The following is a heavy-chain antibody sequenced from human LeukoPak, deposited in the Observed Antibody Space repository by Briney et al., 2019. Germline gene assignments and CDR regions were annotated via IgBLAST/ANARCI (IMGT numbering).Heavy chain of an antibody. V-gene: IGHV1-69*01. CDR1: GGTFTTYA. J-gene: IGHJ4*02. Sequence: SVRLSCKASGGTFTTYAISWVRQAPGQGLEWMGGIIPIIGAANYAQKFQGRVTITADESTSTAYMELSSLRSEDTAVYYCARSSIGYCSSTSCLRDNYYFDHWGQGTLVTVSS. CDR3: ARSSIGYCSSTSCLRDNYYFDH. D-gene: IGHD2-2*03. CDR2: IIPIIGAA.